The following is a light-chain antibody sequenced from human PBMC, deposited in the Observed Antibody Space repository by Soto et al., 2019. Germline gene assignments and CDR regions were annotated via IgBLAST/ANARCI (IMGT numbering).Light chain of an antibody. CDR2: AAS. CDR3: QQYYSYPPWT. J-gene: IGKJ1*01. CDR1: QGISSY. Sequence: AIRMTQSPSSLSASTGDRVTITCRASQGISSYLAWYQQKPGKAPKLLIYAASTLQSGVPSRFSGSGSGTDFTLTISCLQSEDFATYCCQQYYSYPPWTFGQGTEVEIK. V-gene: IGKV1-8*01.